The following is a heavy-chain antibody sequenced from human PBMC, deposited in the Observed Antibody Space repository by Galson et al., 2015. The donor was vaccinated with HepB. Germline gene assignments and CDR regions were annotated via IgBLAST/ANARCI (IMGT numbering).Heavy chain of an antibody. V-gene: IGHV3-66*01. D-gene: IGHD1-26*01. CDR1: GSTVSSNY. J-gene: IGHJ5*02. Sequence: SLRLSCAASGSTVSSNYMSWVRQAPGKGLEWVSVIYSGGSTYYADSVKGRFTISRDNSKNTLYLQMNSLRAEDTAVYYCANDQGPLVGATGDWFDPWGQGTLVTVSS. CDR3: ANDQGPLVGATGDWFDP. CDR2: IYSGGST.